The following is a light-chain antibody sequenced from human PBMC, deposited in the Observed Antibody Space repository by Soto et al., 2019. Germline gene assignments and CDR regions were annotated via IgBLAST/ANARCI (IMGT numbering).Light chain of an antibody. J-gene: IGKJ1*01. CDR1: QSLGSY. V-gene: IGKV1-5*03. Sequence: DIQMTQSPSTLSASVGDRVSITCRASQSLGSYLAWYQQKPGKAPKVLIYKASSLEGGVPSRFSGSESGTEFTLTISSLQPDDLATYYCQQYGTYPWTFGQGTKVEIK. CDR3: QQYGTYPWT. CDR2: KAS.